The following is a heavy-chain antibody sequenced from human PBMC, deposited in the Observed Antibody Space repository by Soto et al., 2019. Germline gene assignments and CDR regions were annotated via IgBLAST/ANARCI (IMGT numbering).Heavy chain of an antibody. V-gene: IGHV1-18*04. D-gene: IGHD5-18*01. CDR3: VRDTGPYNYHYDAFDL. CDR2: ISVVNGNT. Sequence: QVVQSGEAVKEPGASMKVSCETSGYTFTRHGFSWVRQAPGQGLEWMGWISVVNGNTKFAQKFNDRVTLTTDASTATAHMELRNVRSDDTATYYCVRDTGPYNYHYDAFDLWGQGTVVSVSS. CDR1: GYTFTRHG. J-gene: IGHJ3*01.